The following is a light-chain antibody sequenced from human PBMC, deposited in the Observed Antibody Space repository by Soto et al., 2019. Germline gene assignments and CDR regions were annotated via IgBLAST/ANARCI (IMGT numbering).Light chain of an antibody. V-gene: IGKV1-5*01. Sequence: DIQMTQSPSTLSASVGDRVTITCRASQSISRWLAWYKQKPGKAPKLLIYDASSLESGVPSRFSGSGSGTEFTLSISSLQPDDFAVYYCQQYNSYWTFGQGTKVDIK. CDR3: QQYNSYWT. CDR1: QSISRW. CDR2: DAS. J-gene: IGKJ1*01.